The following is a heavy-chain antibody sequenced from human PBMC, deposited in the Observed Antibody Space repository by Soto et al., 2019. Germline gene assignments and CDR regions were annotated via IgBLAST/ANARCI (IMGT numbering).Heavy chain of an antibody. CDR3: ARLSSSSAGYYYYGMDV. J-gene: IGHJ6*02. CDR1: GYSFTSYW. V-gene: IGHV5-10-1*01. CDR2: IDPSDSYT. D-gene: IGHD6-6*01. Sequence: PGESLKISCEGSGYSFTSYWISWVRQMPGKGLEWKGRIDPSDSYTNYSPSFQGHVTISADKSISTAYLQWSSLKASDTAMYYCARLSSSSAGYYYYGMDVWGQGTTVTVSS.